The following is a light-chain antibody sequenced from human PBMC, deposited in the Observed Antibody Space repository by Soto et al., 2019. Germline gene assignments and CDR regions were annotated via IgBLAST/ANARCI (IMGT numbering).Light chain of an antibody. CDR2: DAS. J-gene: IGKJ5*01. CDR1: QSISSW. CDR3: QQANSFPIT. Sequence: DIQMTQSPSTLVSSLVGRATITCRASQSISSWLAWYQQKPGKAPKLLIYDASSLESGVPSRFSGGGSGTDFTLTISRLQPEDFATYYCQQANSFPITFGQGTRLEIK. V-gene: IGKV1-5*01.